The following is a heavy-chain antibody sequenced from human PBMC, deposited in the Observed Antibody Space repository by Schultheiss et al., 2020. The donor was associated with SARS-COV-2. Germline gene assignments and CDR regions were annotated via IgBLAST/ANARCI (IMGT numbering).Heavy chain of an antibody. CDR3: ARETYINWGSARHFDY. Sequence: SQTLSLTCTVSGGSISGSSYYWVWIRQPPGKGLEWIGSIFYSGSTYYNPSLESRVTISVDTSKNQFSLKLSSVTAADTAVYYCARETYINWGSARHFDYWGQGALVTVSS. CDR2: IFYSGST. J-gene: IGHJ4*02. D-gene: IGHD7-27*01. V-gene: IGHV4-39*02. CDR1: GGSISGSSYY.